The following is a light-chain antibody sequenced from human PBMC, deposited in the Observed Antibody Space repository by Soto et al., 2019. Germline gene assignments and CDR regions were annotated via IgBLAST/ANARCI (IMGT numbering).Light chain of an antibody. Sequence: QSALTQPASVSGSPGQSITISCTGTSSDVGGFNSVSWYQLRPGTAPKLILYDVVDRPSGVSYRFSGSKSGNTASLTISGLQASYLADYLCSSITSTMTNVFGSGTKATVL. CDR2: DVV. CDR1: SSDVGGFNS. J-gene: IGLJ1*01. CDR3: SSITSTMTNV. V-gene: IGLV2-14*03.